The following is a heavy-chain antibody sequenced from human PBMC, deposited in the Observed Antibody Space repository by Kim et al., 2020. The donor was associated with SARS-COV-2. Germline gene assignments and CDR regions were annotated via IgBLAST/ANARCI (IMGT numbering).Heavy chain of an antibody. D-gene: IGHD5-18*01. J-gene: IGHJ3*02. CDR1: GDSVSSKSVA. Sequence: SQTLSLSCAISGDSVSSKSVAWNWVRQSPSRGLEWLGRTYYRSKWYNDYAVSVKGRISIHPDTSHNQFSLQLNSVTPEDTAVYYCARGINSAFDIWCQGT. V-gene: IGHV6-1*01. CDR2: TYYRSKWYN. CDR3: ARGINSAFDI.